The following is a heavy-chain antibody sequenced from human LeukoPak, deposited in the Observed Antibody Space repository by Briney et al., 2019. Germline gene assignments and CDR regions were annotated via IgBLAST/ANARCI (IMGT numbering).Heavy chain of an antibody. J-gene: IGHJ6*02. V-gene: IGHV1-69*13. CDR1: GGTFSSYA. CDR3: AGLQGPYYYYGMDV. Sequence: GAPVKVSCKASGGTFSSYAISWVRQAPGQGLEWMGGIIPIFGTANYAQKFQGRVTITADESTSTAYMELSSLRSEDTAVYYCAGLQGPYYYYGMDVWGQGTTVTVSS. CDR2: IIPIFGTA.